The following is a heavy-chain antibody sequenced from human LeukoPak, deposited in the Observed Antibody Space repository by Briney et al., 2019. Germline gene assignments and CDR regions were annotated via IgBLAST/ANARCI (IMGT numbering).Heavy chain of an antibody. CDR3: ARDRGPAATWAFDY. CDR1: GFTFSSYE. J-gene: IGHJ4*02. Sequence: PGGSLRLSCAASGFTFSSYEMNWVRQAPGKGLEWVAVIWYDGSNKYYADSVKGRFTISRDNSKNTLYLQMNSLRAEDTAVYYCARDRGPAATWAFDYWGQGTLVTVSS. CDR2: IWYDGSNK. D-gene: IGHD2-2*01. V-gene: IGHV3-33*08.